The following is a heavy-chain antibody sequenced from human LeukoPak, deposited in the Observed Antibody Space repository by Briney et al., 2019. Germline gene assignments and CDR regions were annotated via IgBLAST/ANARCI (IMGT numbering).Heavy chain of an antibody. J-gene: IGHJ4*02. CDR1: GFTFSSYA. D-gene: IGHD1-26*01. CDR2: ISGSGGST. V-gene: IGHV3-23*01. Sequence: GGSLRLSCAASGFTFSSYAMSWVRQAPGKGLEWVSAISGSGGSTYYADSVKGRFTISRDNSKNTLYLQMNSLRAEDTAVYYCAKDPLSGSYRQYYSDYWGQGTLVTVSS. CDR3: AKDPLSGSYRQYYSDY.